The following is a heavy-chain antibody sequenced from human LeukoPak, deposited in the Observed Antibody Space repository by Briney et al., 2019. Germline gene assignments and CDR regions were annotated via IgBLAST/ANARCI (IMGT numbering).Heavy chain of an antibody. V-gene: IGHV1-3*01. CDR2: INAGNGNT. D-gene: IGHD6-19*01. CDR3: ARVALAGYSSGWLGYFDY. CDR1: GYTFTSYA. J-gene: IGHJ4*02. Sequence: ASVKVSCKASGYTFTSYAMHWVRQAHGQRLEWMGWINAGNGNTKYSQKFQGRVTITRDTSASTAYMELSSLRSEDTAVYYCARVALAGYSSGWLGYFDYWGQGTLVTVSS.